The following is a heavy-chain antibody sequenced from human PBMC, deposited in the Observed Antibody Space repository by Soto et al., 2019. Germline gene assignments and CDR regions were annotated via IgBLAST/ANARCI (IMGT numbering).Heavy chain of an antibody. Sequence: PPETLSLTCAVYGDSITSAGYSWNWIRQPPGEGLEWVAYIIHSGNTLYNPSLKSRVTISMDRSKNQFSLKLTSVTDAETAVYYCARERSGAGQFDYWGPGMLVTVS. V-gene: IGHV4-30-2*01. D-gene: IGHD3-10*01. J-gene: IGHJ4*02. CDR1: GDSITSAGYS. CDR2: IIHSGNT. CDR3: ARERSGAGQFDY.